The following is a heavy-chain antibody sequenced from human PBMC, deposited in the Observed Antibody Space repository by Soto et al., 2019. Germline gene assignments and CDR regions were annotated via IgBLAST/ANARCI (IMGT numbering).Heavy chain of an antibody. CDR1: GFTFSSYA. CDR2: ISGSGGST. J-gene: IGHJ5*02. CDR3: AKGGPEITMIVVVIRPNWFDP. Sequence: HPGGSLRLSCAASGFTFSSYAMSWVRQAPGKGLEWVSAISGSGGSTYYADSVKGRFTISRDNSKNTLYLQMNSLRAEDTAVYYCAKGGPEITMIVVVIRPNWFDPWGQGTLVTVSS. V-gene: IGHV3-23*01. D-gene: IGHD3-22*01.